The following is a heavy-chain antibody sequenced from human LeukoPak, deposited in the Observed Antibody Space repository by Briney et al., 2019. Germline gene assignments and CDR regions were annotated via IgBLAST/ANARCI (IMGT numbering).Heavy chain of an antibody. J-gene: IGHJ4*02. CDR1: GFTFSDYY. Sequence: GGSLRLSCAASGFTFSDYYMSWIRQAPGKGLEWVSYISSSGSTIYYADSVKGRFTISRDNSKTTLYLQMNSLRAEDTAVYYCAKDLPAAYFDYWGQGTLVTVSS. CDR2: ISSSGSTI. D-gene: IGHD2-2*01. V-gene: IGHV3-11*04. CDR3: AKDLPAAYFDY.